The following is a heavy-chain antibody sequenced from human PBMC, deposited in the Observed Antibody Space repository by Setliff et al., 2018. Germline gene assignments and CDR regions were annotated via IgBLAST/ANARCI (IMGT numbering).Heavy chain of an antibody. CDR3: ASLPYYDSSGYSLSYY. Sequence: SETLSLTCTVSGGSISSYYWSWIRQPPGKGLEWIGYIYASGSTNYNPSLKSRVTLSVDTSKNQFSLKLSSVTAADTAVYYCASLPYYDSSGYSLSYYWGQGTLVTVSS. CDR2: IYASGST. CDR1: GGSISSYY. J-gene: IGHJ4*02. V-gene: IGHV4-4*08. D-gene: IGHD3-22*01.